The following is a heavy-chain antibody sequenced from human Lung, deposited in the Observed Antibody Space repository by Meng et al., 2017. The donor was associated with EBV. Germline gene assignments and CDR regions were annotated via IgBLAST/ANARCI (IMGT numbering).Heavy chain of an antibody. J-gene: IGHJ4*02. CDR3: AATVNDGYFDY. CDR2: IYYSGST. D-gene: IGHD4-11*01. Sequence: QLQAAVSGIVNPSQTLSLPRTVSGCSISSGGYYWSWIRKHPGNVLEWIGYIYYSGSTYYNPSLKSRVTISVDTSKNQFSLKLSSVTAADTSVYYCAATVNDGYFDYWGQGTLVTVSS. V-gene: IGHV4-31*03. CDR1: GCSISSGGYY.